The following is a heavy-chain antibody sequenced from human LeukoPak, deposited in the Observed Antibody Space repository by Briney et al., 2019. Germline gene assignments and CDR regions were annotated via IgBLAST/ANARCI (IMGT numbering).Heavy chain of an antibody. D-gene: IGHD1-1*01. CDR3: ASTRWNY. V-gene: IGHV3-30-3*01. CDR1: GFTFNYAW. Sequence: GGSLRLSCAASGFTFNYAWMSWVRQAPGKGLEWVAVISYDGSNKYYADSVKGRFTISRDNSKSTLYLQMNSLRAEDTAVYYCASTRWNYWGQGTLVTVSS. J-gene: IGHJ4*02. CDR2: ISYDGSNK.